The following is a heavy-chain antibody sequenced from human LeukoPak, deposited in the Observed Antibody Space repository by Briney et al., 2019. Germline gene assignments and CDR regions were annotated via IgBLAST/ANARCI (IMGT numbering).Heavy chain of an antibody. D-gene: IGHD3-3*01. V-gene: IGHV1-2*02. CDR3: ARDHEGDFWSGSFDY. Sequence: ASVKVSCKASGYTFTGYYMHWVRQAPGQGLEWMGWINPNSGGTNYAQKFQGRVTMTRDTSISTAYMELSRLRSDDMAVYYCARDHEGDFWSGSFDYWGQGTLVTVSS. CDR2: INPNSGGT. CDR1: GYTFTGYY. J-gene: IGHJ4*02.